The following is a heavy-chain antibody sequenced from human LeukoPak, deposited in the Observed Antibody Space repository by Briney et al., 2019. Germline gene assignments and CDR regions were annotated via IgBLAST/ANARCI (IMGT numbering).Heavy chain of an antibody. V-gene: IGHV1-3*01. CDR2: INAGNGNT. D-gene: IGHD1-26*01. J-gene: IGHJ1*01. Sequence: ASVKVSCKASGYIFTSYAMQWVRQAPGQRLEWMGWINAGNGNTKYSQKFQGRVTITRDTSARTAYMELSSLRSEDTAVYYCAKGAEEPGATGFQHWGQGTLVAVSS. CDR3: AKGAEEPGATGFQH. CDR1: GYIFTSYA.